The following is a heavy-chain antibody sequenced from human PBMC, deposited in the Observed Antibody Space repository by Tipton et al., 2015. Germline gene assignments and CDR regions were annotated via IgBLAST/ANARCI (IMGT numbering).Heavy chain of an antibody. CDR2: IQYSGGT. J-gene: IGHJ3*02. V-gene: IGHV4-59*12. CDR3: TRGRYGAYDI. D-gene: IGHD3-9*01. CDR1: SDSINKYY. Sequence: TLSLTCTVSSDSINKYYWSWIRQPPGKELQWIGYIQYSGGTNYNPSLESRVSMSVDTSKTQFSLEMRSVTPEDTAVYYCTRGRYGAYDIWGQGTMVTVSS.